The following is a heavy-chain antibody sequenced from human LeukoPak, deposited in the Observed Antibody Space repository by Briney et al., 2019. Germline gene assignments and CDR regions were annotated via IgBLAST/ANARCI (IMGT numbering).Heavy chain of an antibody. D-gene: IGHD3-10*01. CDR1: GGSISTYY. CDR2: IYYSGIT. Sequence: SETLSLTCTVSGGSISTYYWSWIRQPPGKGLEWIGYIYYSGITNYNPSLKSRVTISVDTSKNQFSLKLSSVTAADTAVYYCARHSEVLLWFGEYQGGAFDIWGQGTMVTVSS. J-gene: IGHJ3*02. CDR3: ARHSEVLLWFGEYQGGAFDI. V-gene: IGHV4-59*08.